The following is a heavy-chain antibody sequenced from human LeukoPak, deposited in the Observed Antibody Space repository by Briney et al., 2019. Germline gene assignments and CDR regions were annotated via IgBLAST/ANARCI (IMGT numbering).Heavy chain of an antibody. CDR2: INPNSGGT. CDR1: GYTFTGYY. Sequence: ASVKVSCKASGYTFTGYYMHWVRQAPGQGLEWMGWINPNSGGTNYAQKFQGRVTMTRDTSISTAYMELSRLRSDDTAVYYCARDLXXXXXGYNNYVDYWGQGTLVT. V-gene: IGHV1-2*02. CDR3: ARDLXXXXXGYNNYVDY. D-gene: IGHD3-22*01. J-gene: IGHJ4*02.